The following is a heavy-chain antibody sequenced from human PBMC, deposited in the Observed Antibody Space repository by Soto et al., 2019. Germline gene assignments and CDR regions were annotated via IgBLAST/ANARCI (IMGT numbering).Heavy chain of an antibody. Sequence: GASVKVSCKASGYTFTSYAMHWVRQAPGQRLEWMGWINAGNGNTKYSQKFQGRVTITRDTSASTAYMELSSLRSEDTAVYYCAREAYYDSSGYGAFDIWGQGXMVTVSS. CDR1: GYTFTSYA. D-gene: IGHD3-22*01. CDR2: INAGNGNT. V-gene: IGHV1-3*01. J-gene: IGHJ3*02. CDR3: AREAYYDSSGYGAFDI.